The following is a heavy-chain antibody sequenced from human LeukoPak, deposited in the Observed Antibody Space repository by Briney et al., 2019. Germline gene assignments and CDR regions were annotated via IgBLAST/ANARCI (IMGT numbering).Heavy chain of an antibody. CDR2: ISGSGGST. V-gene: IGHV3-23*01. CDR3: ARDYDSSGYYYGYFDY. CDR1: GFTFSSYA. D-gene: IGHD3-22*01. Sequence: PGGSLRLSCAASGFTFSSYAMSWVRQAPGKGLEWVSAISGSGGSTYYADSVKGRFTISRDNSKNTLYLQMNSLRAEDTAVYYCARDYDSSGYYYGYFDYWGQGTLVTVSS. J-gene: IGHJ4*02.